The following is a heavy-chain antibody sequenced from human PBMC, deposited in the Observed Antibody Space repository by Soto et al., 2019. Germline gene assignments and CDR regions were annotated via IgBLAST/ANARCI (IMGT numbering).Heavy chain of an antibody. J-gene: IGHJ5*02. D-gene: IGHD2-15*01. CDR1: GGAFSGYY. V-gene: IGHV4-34*01. Sequence: PSETLSLTCAVYGGAFSGYYWSWIRQPPVKGREWIGEINHSGSTNYNPSLKSRVTISVDTSKNQFSLKLSSVTAADTAVYYCASHSDCSGGSCYGNWFDPWGQGTLVTVS. CDR2: INHSGST. CDR3: ASHSDCSGGSCYGNWFDP.